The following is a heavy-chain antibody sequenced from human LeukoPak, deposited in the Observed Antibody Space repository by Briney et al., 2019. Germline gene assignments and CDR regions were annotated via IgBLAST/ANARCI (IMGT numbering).Heavy chain of an antibody. CDR3: AKLVVPALRPYYYYYYMDV. V-gene: IGHV3-30-3*01. D-gene: IGHD2-2*01. Sequence: PGRSLRLSCAASGFTFSSYAMHWVRQAPGKGLEWVAVISYDGSNKYYADSVKGRFTISRDNSKNTLYLQMNSLRAEDTAVYYCAKLVVPALRPYYYYYYMDVWGKGTTVTVSS. CDR1: GFTFSSYA. J-gene: IGHJ6*03. CDR2: ISYDGSNK.